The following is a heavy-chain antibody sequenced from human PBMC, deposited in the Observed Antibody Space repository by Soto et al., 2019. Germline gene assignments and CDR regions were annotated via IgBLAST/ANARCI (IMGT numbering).Heavy chain of an antibody. CDR1: GFTFSSYA. Sequence: GSLRLSCAASGFTFSSYAMSWVRQAPGKGLEWVSAISGSGGSTYYADSVKGRFTISRDNSKNTLYLQMNSLRAEDTAVYYCALARESVAATIYYYYGMDVWDQGTTVTVSS. CDR3: ALARESVAATIYYYYGMDV. CDR2: ISGSGGST. D-gene: IGHD2-15*01. J-gene: IGHJ6*02. V-gene: IGHV3-23*01.